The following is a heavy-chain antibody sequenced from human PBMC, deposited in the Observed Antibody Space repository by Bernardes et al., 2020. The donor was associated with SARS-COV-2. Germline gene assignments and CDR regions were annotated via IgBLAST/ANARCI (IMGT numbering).Heavy chain of an antibody. CDR2: IYHSGST. J-gene: IGHJ4*02. D-gene: IGHD6-19*01. CDR3: ARDPYSSGWYDY. CDR1: GGSISSSNW. V-gene: IGHV4-4*02. Sequence: ETPSLTFAVSGGSISSSNWWSWVRQPPGKGLEWIGEIYHSGSTNYNPSLKSRVTISVDKSKNQFSLKLSSVTAADTAVYYCARDPYSSGWYDYWGQGTLVTVSS.